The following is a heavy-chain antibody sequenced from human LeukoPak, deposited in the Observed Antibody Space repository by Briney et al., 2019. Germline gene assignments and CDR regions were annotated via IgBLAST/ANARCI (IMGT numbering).Heavy chain of an antibody. D-gene: IGHD1-26*01. J-gene: IGHJ4*02. CDR1: GFNLTSDS. CDR2: ISSGATTT. V-gene: IGHV3-48*04. CDR3: AKGTVGAKY. Sequence: PGGSLRLSCAASGFNLTSDSMNWVRQAPGKGLEWISYISSGATTTYYADSVKGRFTISRDNAKNSLYLQMNSLRVDDTAVYYCAKGTVGAKYWGQGTLVIVSS.